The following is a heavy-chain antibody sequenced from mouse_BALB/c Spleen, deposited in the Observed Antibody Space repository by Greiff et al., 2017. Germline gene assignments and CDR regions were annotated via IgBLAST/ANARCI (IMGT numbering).Heavy chain of an antibody. CDR2: ISSGSSTI. CDR1: GFTFSSFG. Sequence: EVKLVESGGGLVQPGGSRKLSCAASGFTFSSFGMHWVRQAPEKGLEWVAYISSGSSTIYYADTVKGRFTISRDNPKNTLFLQMTSLRSEDTAMYYCARSHWDDYAMDYWGQGTSVTVSS. J-gene: IGHJ4*01. CDR3: ARSHWDDYAMDY. V-gene: IGHV5-17*02. D-gene: IGHD4-1*01.